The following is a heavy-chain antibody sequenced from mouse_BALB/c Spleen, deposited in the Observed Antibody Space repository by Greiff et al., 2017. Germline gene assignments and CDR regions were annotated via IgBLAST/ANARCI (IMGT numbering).Heavy chain of an antibody. D-gene: IGHD2-4*01. CDR1: GFSLTGYG. J-gene: IGHJ3*01. CDR3: ARGSDYDRAWFAY. Sequence: QVQLKESGPGLVAPSQSLSITCTVSGFSLTGYGVNWVRQPPGKGLEWLGMIWGDGSTDYNSALKSRLSISKDNSKSQVFLKMNSLQTDDTARYYCARGSDYDRAWFAYWGQGTLVTVSA. CDR2: IWGDGST. V-gene: IGHV2-6-7*01.